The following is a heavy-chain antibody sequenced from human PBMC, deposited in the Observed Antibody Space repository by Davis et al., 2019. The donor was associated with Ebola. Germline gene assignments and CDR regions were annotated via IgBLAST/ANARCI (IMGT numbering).Heavy chain of an antibody. Sequence: AASVKVSCKASGYTFTSYGISWVRQAPGQGLEWMGWISAYNGNTNYGQKLQGRVTMTTDTSTSTAYMELRSLRSDDTAVYYCARVSFILRFFEDFDYWGQGTLVTVSS. J-gene: IGHJ4*02. V-gene: IGHV1-18*01. CDR1: GYTFTSYG. CDR2: ISAYNGNT. CDR3: ARVSFILRFFEDFDY. D-gene: IGHD3-3*01.